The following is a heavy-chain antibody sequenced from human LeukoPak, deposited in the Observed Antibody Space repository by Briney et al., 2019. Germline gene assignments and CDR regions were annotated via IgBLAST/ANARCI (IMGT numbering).Heavy chain of an antibody. CDR3: ARDESSSSVLDY. CDR2: ISSSSSYI. Sequence: GGSLRLSCAASGFIFSIYGMSWVRQAPGKGLEWVSSISSSSSYIYYADSEKGRFTISRDNAKNSLYLQMNSLRAEDTAVYYCARDESSSSVLDYWGQGTLVTVSS. J-gene: IGHJ4*02. CDR1: GFIFSIYG. V-gene: IGHV3-21*01. D-gene: IGHD6-6*01.